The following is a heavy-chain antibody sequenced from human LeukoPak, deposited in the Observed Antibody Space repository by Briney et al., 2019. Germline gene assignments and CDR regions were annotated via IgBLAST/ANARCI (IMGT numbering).Heavy chain of an antibody. CDR1: GFTFSSYW. J-gene: IGHJ5*02. CDR2: INSDGSST. V-gene: IGHV3-74*01. CDR3: ARAGGRYCSGGSCYFNWFDP. D-gene: IGHD2-15*01. Sequence: PGGSQRLSCAASGFTFSSYWMHWVRQAPGKGLVWVSRINSDGSSTSYADSVKGRFTISRDNAKNTLYLQMSSLRAEDTAVYYCARAGGRYCSGGSCYFNWFDPWGQGTLVTVSS.